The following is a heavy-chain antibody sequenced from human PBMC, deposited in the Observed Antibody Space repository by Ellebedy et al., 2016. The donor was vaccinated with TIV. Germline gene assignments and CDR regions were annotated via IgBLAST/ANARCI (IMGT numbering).Heavy chain of an antibody. J-gene: IGHJ3*02. CDR3: AKDGSYSINSFDT. Sequence: GESLKISXAASGFTFSSYAMSWVRQAPVKGLQWVAVISYDGSNKQYADSVKGRSTISRDNSKNTLYLQMNSLRAEDTAVYYCAKDGSYSINSFDTWGQGTMVTVSS. CDR2: ISYDGSNK. CDR1: GFTFSSYA. V-gene: IGHV3-30*18. D-gene: IGHD1-26*01.